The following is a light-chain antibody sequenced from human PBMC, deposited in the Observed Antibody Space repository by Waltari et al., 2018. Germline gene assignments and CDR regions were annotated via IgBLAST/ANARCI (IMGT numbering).Light chain of an antibody. V-gene: IGLV1-40*01. CDR3: QSYDSSLSGWV. J-gene: IGLJ2*01. CDR2: GNS. Sequence: QSVLTQPPSVSGAPGQRVTISCTGSSSNIGAGYAVHWYQQLPGKAPKLPIYGNSNRPSGVPDRFSGSKSGTSASLAITGLQAEDEADYYCQSYDSSLSGWVFGGGTKLTVL. CDR1: SSNIGAGYA.